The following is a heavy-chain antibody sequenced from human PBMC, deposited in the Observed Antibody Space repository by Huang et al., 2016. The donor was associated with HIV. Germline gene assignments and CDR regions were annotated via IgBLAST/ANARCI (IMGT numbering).Heavy chain of an antibody. V-gene: IGHV3-74*01. CDR1: GFTFSSYW. CDR2: INGDGSST. CDR3: ARGTRLTGLWYFDL. J-gene: IGHJ2*01. D-gene: IGHD7-27*01. Sequence: EVQLVEYGGGLVQPGGYLRLSCAASGFTFSSYWMHWVRQAPGKGLVWVSRINGDGSSTNYADSVKGRFTISRDNAKNTLYVQVNSLRAEDTAVYYCARGTRLTGLWYFDLWGRGTLVIVSS.